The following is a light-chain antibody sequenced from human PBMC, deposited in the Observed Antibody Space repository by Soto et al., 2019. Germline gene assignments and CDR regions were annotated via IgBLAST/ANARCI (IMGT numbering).Light chain of an antibody. Sequence: DFQLSHSPSTLSASVGDRVTITCRASQSISSWLAWYQQKPGKAPKLLIYDASTLESGVPSRFSGSGSETEFTLTISSLQPDDFATYYCQHYKSYSEAFGQGTKVDI. V-gene: IGKV1-5*01. CDR2: DAS. J-gene: IGKJ1*01. CDR3: QHYKSYSEA. CDR1: QSISSW.